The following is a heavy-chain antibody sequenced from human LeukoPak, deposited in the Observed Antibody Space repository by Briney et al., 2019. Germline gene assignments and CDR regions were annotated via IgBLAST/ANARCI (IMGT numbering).Heavy chain of an antibody. Sequence: PGGSLRLSCAASGFTVSSNYMSWVRQAPGKGLEWVSVIYSGGSTYYADSVKGRFTISRDNAKNSLYLQMSSLRAEDTALYFCAKDVAPNYYDSSGYYSYIDYWGQGTLVTVSS. V-gene: IGHV3-53*05. CDR1: GFTVSSNY. CDR3: AKDVAPNYYDSSGYYSYIDY. D-gene: IGHD3-22*01. CDR2: IYSGGST. J-gene: IGHJ4*02.